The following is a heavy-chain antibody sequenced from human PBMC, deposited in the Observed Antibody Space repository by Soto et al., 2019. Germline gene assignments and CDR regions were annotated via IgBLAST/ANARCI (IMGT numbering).Heavy chain of an antibody. CDR2: ISYDGSNK. Sequence: QVQLVESGGGVVQPGRSLRLSCAASGFTFSIYGMHWVRQAPGKGLEWVAVISYDGSNKYYADSVKGRFTISRDNSKNTLYLQMNSLRAEDTAVYYCAKGGSGWSDYWGQGTLVTVSS. CDR1: GFTFSIYG. D-gene: IGHD6-19*01. J-gene: IGHJ4*02. V-gene: IGHV3-30*18. CDR3: AKGGSGWSDY.